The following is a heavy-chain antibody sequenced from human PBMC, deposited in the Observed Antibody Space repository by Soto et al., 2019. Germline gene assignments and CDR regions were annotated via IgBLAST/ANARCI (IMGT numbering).Heavy chain of an antibody. D-gene: IGHD5-12*01. J-gene: IGHJ4*02. V-gene: IGHV3-21*01. CDR3: ARARGNDWYSDY. CDR2: ITHSGTYV. Sequence: GGSLRLSCAASGFTFSEYSMSWVRQAPGKGLEWVSSITHSGTYVYYADSVKGRFTISRDSASNSLFLQMTSLRAEDTAVYHCARARGNDWYSDYWGQGTLVTVSS. CDR1: GFTFSEYS.